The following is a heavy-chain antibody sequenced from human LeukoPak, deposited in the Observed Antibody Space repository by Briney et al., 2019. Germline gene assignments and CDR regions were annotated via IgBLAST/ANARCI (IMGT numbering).Heavy chain of an antibody. CDR3: ARHRSEYQLLYDSWFDP. Sequence: SETLSLTCAVPGYPISSGYYWGWIRQPPGKGLEWIGSIYHSGSTYYNPSLKSRVTISVDTSKNQFSLKLSSVTAADTAVYYCARHRSEYQLLYDSWFDPWGQGTLVTVSS. V-gene: IGHV4-38-2*01. CDR2: IYHSGST. D-gene: IGHD2-2*02. CDR1: GYPISSGYY. J-gene: IGHJ5*02.